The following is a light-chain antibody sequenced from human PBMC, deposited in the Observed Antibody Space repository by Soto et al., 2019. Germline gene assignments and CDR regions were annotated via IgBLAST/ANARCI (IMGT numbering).Light chain of an antibody. CDR3: QHSFSVPPT. CDR1: QSISNY. Sequence: DIHMTQSPSSLSASLGDRVTITCRASQSISNYLNWYQQKPGKAPKLLISVASTLQSGVPSRFSGGGSGTDFTLTISGLQPEDLATYYCQHSFSVPPTFGGGTKVAIK. J-gene: IGKJ4*01. V-gene: IGKV1-39*01. CDR2: VAS.